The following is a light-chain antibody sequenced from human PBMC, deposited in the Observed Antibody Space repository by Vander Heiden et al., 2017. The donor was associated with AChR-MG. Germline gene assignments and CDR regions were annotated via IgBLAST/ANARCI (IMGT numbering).Light chain of an antibody. V-gene: IGKV1-5*03. J-gene: IGKJ2*01. CDR2: KAS. CDR3: HQYNVYPYT. CDR1: QTISSW. Sequence: DIKMTQSPSTLSASVGDRVTITCRASQTISSWLAWYQQKPGKAPKLLIYKASSLESGVPSRFSGSASGTEFTLTISSLQPDDFATYYCHQYNVYPYTFGQGTKLEIK.